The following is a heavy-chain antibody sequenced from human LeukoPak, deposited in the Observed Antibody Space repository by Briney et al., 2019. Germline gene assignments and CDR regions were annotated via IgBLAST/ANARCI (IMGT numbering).Heavy chain of an antibody. CDR3: ARDGWVIAAAGTGNWFDP. V-gene: IGHV1-2*02. Sequence: ASVKVSCKASGYTFTGYYMHWVRQAPGQGLEWMGWINPNSGGTKYAQKFQGRVTVTRDTSISTAYMELSRLTSDDTAVYYCARDGWVIAAAGTGNWFDPWGQGTLVTVSS. J-gene: IGHJ5*02. D-gene: IGHD6-13*01. CDR1: GYTFTGYY. CDR2: INPNSGGT.